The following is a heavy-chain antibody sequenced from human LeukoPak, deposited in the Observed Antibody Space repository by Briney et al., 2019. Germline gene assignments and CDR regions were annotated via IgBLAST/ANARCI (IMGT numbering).Heavy chain of an antibody. J-gene: IGHJ4*02. Sequence: ASVKVSCTASGYTFTSYGISWVRQAPGQGLEWMGWISAYNGNTNYARTLQGRVTMTTDTSTSTPYLELRSLRSDDTAVYYCARGGQWCGELLPFDYWGQGTLVTVSS. CDR2: ISAYNGNT. V-gene: IGHV1-18*01. CDR3: ARGGQWCGELLPFDY. D-gene: IGHD3-10*01. CDR1: GYTFTSYG.